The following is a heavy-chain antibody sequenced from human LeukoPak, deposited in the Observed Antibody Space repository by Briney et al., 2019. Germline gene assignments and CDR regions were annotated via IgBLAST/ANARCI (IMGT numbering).Heavy chain of an antibody. V-gene: IGHV3-66*01. CDR3: ARDSSSYYFDY. J-gene: IGHJ4*02. D-gene: IGHD6-6*01. Sequence: GGSLRLSCAASGFSVTSNHMNWVRQAPGKGLEWVSIIYTGGTTHYADSLNDRFTISRDDSINTLYLQMNSLRAEDTAVYYCARDSSSYYFDYWGQGTLVPVSS. CDR2: IYTGGTT. CDR1: GFSVTSNH.